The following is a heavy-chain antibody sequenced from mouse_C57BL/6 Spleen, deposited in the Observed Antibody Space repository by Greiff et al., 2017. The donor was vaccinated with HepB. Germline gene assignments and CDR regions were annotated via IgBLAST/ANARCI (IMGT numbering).Heavy chain of an antibody. CDR2: IDPNSGGT. J-gene: IGHJ1*03. V-gene: IGHV1-72*01. CDR3: ARAHYYGSSHFDV. Sequence: QVQLKQPGAELVKPGASVKLSCKASGYTFTSYWMHWVKQRPGRGLEWIGRIDPNSGGTKYNEKFKSKATLTVDKPSSTAYMQLSSLTSEDSAVYYCARAHYYGSSHFDVWGTGTTVTVSS. D-gene: IGHD1-1*01. CDR1: GYTFTSYW.